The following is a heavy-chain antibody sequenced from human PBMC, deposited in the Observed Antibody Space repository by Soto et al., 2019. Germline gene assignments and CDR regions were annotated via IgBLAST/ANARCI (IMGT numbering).Heavy chain of an antibody. Sequence: ASVKVSCKASGYTFTSYGISWVRQAPGQGLEWMGWISAYNGNTNYAQKLQGRVTMTTDTSTSTAYMGLRSLRSDDTAVYYCARDRGLQNYYYYGMDVWGQGTTVTVSS. CDR1: GYTFTSYG. D-gene: IGHD1-26*01. CDR3: ARDRGLQNYYYYGMDV. CDR2: ISAYNGNT. V-gene: IGHV1-18*04. J-gene: IGHJ6*02.